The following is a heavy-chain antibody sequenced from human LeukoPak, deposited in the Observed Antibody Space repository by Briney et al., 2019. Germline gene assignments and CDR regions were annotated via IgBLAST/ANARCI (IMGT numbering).Heavy chain of an antibody. CDR1: VGSISDYY. V-gene: IGHV4-59*08. J-gene: IGHJ4*02. Sequence: PSETLSLTSTVSVGSISDYYWSSIRQPPREGLEWIGYIYYSGSTNYNPSPKSRVTMSIDTSKNQFSLNLTSVTATDTAVYYCARGGLGGITAYSNYLFDYWGQGTLVTVSS. CDR3: ARGGLGGITAYSNYLFDY. CDR2: IYYSGST. D-gene: IGHD4-11*01.